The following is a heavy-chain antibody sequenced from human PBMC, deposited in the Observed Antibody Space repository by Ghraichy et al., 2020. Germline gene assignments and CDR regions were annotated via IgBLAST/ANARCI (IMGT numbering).Heavy chain of an antibody. V-gene: IGHV3-30*04. J-gene: IGHJ4*02. D-gene: IGHD6-19*01. CDR3: ARDSVGIAVAGTPVFDY. Sequence: GGSLRLSCAASGFTFSSYAMHWVRQAPGKGLEWVAVISYDGSNKYYADSVKGRFTISRDNSKNTLYLQMNSLRAEDTAVYYCARDSVGIAVAGTPVFDYWGQGTLVTVSS. CDR1: GFTFSSYA. CDR2: ISYDGSNK.